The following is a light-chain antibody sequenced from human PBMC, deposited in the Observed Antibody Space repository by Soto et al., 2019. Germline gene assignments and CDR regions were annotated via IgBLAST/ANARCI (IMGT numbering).Light chain of an antibody. CDR1: EGIRND. CDR3: LQHNSYPFT. J-gene: IGKJ3*01. Sequence: DIQMTQFPSSLSASVGDRVTISCRASEGIRNDLAWYQQEPGKAPKRVIYSASILQSGAPSRFSGSGSGTEFTLTISSLQPEDRATYYCLQHNSYPFTFGPGTKVDIK. CDR2: SAS. V-gene: IGKV1-17*01.